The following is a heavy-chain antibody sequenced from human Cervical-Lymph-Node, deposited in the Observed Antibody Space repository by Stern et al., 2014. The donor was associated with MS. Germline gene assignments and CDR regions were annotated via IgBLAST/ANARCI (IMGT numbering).Heavy chain of an antibody. V-gene: IGHV3-53*01. CDR1: GLSVSDTY. CDR3: ARDDGNY. CDR2: IFAGGNT. J-gene: IGHJ4*02. Sequence: EVPLVQSGGGLIQPGGSLRLSCAASGLSVSDTYMSWVRQAPGKGLEWVSVIFAGGNTYYADSVRGRFTLSRDNSKNTLYLQMNSLGVEDTAMYYCARDDGNYWGQGTLVTVSS.